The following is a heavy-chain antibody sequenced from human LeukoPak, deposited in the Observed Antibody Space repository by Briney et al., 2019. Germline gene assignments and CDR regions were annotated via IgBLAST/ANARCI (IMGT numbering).Heavy chain of an antibody. CDR3: AGGQAHRYGSGWPDY. V-gene: IGHV1-2*02. CDR2: INPNRGDT. Sequence: ASVKVSCKASGYTFTGYYMHWVRQAPGQGLEWMGWINPNRGDTNYAQKFQGRVTMTRDTSISTAYMELSRLRSDDTAVYYCAGGQAHRYGSGWPDYWGQGTLVTVSS. CDR1: GYTFTGYY. D-gene: IGHD6-19*01. J-gene: IGHJ4*02.